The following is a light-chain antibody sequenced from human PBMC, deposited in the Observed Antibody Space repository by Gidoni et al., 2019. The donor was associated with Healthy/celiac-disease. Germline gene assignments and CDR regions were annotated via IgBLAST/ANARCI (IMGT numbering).Light chain of an antibody. CDR2: GAS. CDR3: QQYGSSQT. CDR1: QSVSSSY. V-gene: IGKV3-20*01. J-gene: IGKJ1*01. Sequence: LVFTQSPGTLSLSPGERATLSCRASQSVSSSYLAWYQQKPGQAPRLLIYGASSRATGIPDRFSGSGSGTDFTLTISRLEPEDFAVYYCQQYGSSQTFGQGTKVEIK.